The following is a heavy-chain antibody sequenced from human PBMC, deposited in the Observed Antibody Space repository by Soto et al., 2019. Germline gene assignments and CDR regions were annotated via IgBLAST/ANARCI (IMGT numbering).Heavy chain of an antibody. Sequence: ASVKVSCKTSGYTFSNYGINWVRQAPGQGLEWMGWISGYNGNTNYAQTVQGRVTMTTDTSTGTVYMELRRLKSDDTAIYYCSRFIMVGGWFDPNYYHGMDVWGQGTTVTVSS. CDR1: GYTFSNYG. CDR3: SRFIMVGGWFDPNYYHGMDV. V-gene: IGHV1-18*01. J-gene: IGHJ6*02. D-gene: IGHD6-19*01. CDR2: ISGYNGNT.